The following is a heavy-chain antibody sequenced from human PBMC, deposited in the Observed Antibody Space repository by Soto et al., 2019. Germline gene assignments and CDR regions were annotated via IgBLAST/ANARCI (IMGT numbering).Heavy chain of an antibody. J-gene: IGHJ4*02. CDR1: GASISSHY. V-gene: IGHV4-59*11. Sequence: QVQLQESGPGLVKPSETLSLTCTVSGASISSHYWSWIRQPPGKGLEWIGCIYYTGSTNYNPSLKRRVTMSRDTSKNQFALRLSSVTAADTAVYYCARGGVGVVPAAMDYWGQGTLVTVSS. CDR2: IYYTGST. D-gene: IGHD2-2*01. CDR3: ARGGVGVVPAAMDY.